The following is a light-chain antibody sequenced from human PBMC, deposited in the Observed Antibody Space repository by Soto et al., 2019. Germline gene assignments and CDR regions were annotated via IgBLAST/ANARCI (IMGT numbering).Light chain of an antibody. CDR2: GAS. CDR3: QQYSDWPRVT. Sequence: EVVMTQSPATLSVSPGERATLSCRASQSVSSKVDWYQHKPGQAPRLLIHGASTRATDIPARFSGSGSGTEFTLTIXSLQSXDVAVYYCQQYSDWPRVTFGGGTKVEI. CDR1: QSVSSK. V-gene: IGKV3-15*01. J-gene: IGKJ4*01.